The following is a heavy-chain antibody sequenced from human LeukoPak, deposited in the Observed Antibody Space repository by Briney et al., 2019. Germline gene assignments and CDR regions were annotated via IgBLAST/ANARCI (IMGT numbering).Heavy chain of an antibody. D-gene: IGHD3-10*01. CDR3: ARRSVTPARRSGSYYLSYYYYMDV. CDR1: GGSISSSSYY. CDR2: IYYSGST. V-gene: IGHV4-39*01. Sequence: SETLSLTCTVSGGSISSSSYYWGWIRQPPGKGLEWIGSIYYSGSTYYNPSLKSRVTISVDTSKNQFSLKLSSVTAADTAVYYCARRSVTPARRSGSYYLSYYYYMDVWGKGTTVTISS. J-gene: IGHJ6*03.